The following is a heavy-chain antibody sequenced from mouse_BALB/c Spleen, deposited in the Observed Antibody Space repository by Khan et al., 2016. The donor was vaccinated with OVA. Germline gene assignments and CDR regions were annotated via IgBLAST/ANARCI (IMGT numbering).Heavy chain of an antibody. Sequence: EVQLQESGPDLVKPGASVKISCKASGYSFTLYYMSWVKQSHGKSLEWIGRVNPNTDNINYNQEFKGKAILTVDKSSNTAYMELRSLTSEDSAVYFCARGYDVFASWGQGTLVTVSA. CDR1: GYSFTLYY. J-gene: IGHJ3*01. V-gene: IGHV1-26*01. CDR2: VNPNTDNI. CDR3: ARGYDVFAS. D-gene: IGHD2-14*01.